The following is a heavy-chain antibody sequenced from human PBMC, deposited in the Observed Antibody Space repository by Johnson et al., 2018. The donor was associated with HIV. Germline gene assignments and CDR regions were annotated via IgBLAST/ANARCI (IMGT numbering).Heavy chain of an antibody. V-gene: IGHV3-30*14. CDR1: WFTFSSYW. CDR2: LSSDGSIK. J-gene: IGHJ3*02. Sequence: QVQLVESGGGLVQPGGSLILSCAASWFTFSSYWMHWVRQAPGKGLEWVAVLSSDGSIKYYADSVRGRFTIPRDDSKNTLYLQMNSLRAEDTAGDYCAREQATLWFRTSGAAFDIWGQGTTVTVSS. D-gene: IGHD3-10*01. CDR3: AREQATLWFRTSGAAFDI.